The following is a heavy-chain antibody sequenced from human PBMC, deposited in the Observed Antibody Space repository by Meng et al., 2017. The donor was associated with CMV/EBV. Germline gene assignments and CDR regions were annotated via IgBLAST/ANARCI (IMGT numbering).Heavy chain of an antibody. Sequence: GGSLRLSCKASGYTFTSYGISWVRQAPGQGLEWMGWISAYNGNTNYAQKLQGRVTMTTDTSTSTAYMELRSLRSDDTAVYYCARDTGFLYYYGSGPDPENWFDPWGQGTLVTVSS. J-gene: IGHJ5*02. CDR2: ISAYNGNT. CDR3: ARDTGFLYYYGSGPDPENWFDP. V-gene: IGHV1-18*01. CDR1: GYTFTSYG. D-gene: IGHD3-10*01.